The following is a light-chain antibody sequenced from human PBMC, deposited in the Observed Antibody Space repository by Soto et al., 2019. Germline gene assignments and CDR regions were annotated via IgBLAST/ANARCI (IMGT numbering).Light chain of an antibody. J-gene: IGKJ3*01. CDR2: SAS. CDR1: QSISRN. CDR3: QQYNNWLLFT. V-gene: IGKV3-15*01. Sequence: EIVMTQSPATLSVSPGERATLSCRASQSISRNLAWYQQKPGQAPRLLIFSASTRANGIPARFSGSGSGTEFTLTISSLQSEDSAIYYCQQYNNWLLFTFGPGTKVDIK.